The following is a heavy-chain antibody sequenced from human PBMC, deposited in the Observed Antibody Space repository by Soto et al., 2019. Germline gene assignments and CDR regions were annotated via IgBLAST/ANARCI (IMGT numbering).Heavy chain of an antibody. Sequence: LRLSCVGSGFTFSTYSINWVRQAPGKGLEWVSSIGSRTDIYYADSVKGRFTISRDNAKNSVSLQMNSLRAEDTAVYYCAREYTAWPLAYGLDVWGQGTTVTVSS. D-gene: IGHD2-2*02. CDR3: AREYTAWPLAYGLDV. CDR2: IGSRTDI. CDR1: GFTFSTYS. J-gene: IGHJ6*02. V-gene: IGHV3-21*01.